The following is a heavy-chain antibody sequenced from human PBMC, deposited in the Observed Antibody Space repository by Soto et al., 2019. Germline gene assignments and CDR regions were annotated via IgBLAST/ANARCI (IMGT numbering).Heavy chain of an antibody. Sequence: GGSLRLSCAASGFTFSSYSMNWVRQAPGKGLEWVSSISSSSSYIYYADTVKGRFTMSRDNAKNSLYLQMNSLRAEDTAVYYCASFVGRFGAPSPALDYWGQGTLVTVSS. J-gene: IGHJ4*02. D-gene: IGHD3-10*01. CDR3: ASFVGRFGAPSPALDY. CDR2: ISSSSSYI. CDR1: GFTFSSYS. V-gene: IGHV3-21*01.